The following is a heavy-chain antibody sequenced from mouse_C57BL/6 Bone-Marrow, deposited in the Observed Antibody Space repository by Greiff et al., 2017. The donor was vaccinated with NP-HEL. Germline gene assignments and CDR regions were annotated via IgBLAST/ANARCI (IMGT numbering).Heavy chain of an antibody. D-gene: IGHD1-2*01. CDR2: ISSGSSTI. V-gene: IGHV5-17*01. Sequence: DVMLVESGGGLVKPGGSLKLSCAASGFTFSDYGMHWVRQAPEKGLEWVAYISSGSSTIYYADTVKGRFTISRDNAKNTLFLQMTSLRSEDTAMYYCARIFSALYAMDYWGQGTSVTVSS. J-gene: IGHJ4*01. CDR1: GFTFSDYG. CDR3: ARIFSALYAMDY.